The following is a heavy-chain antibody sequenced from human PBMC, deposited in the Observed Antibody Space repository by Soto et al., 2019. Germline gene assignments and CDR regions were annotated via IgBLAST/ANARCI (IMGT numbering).Heavy chain of an antibody. CDR2: INPDGTLK. V-gene: IGHV3-7*03. Sequence: EVQLVESGGGLVQPGGSLRLSCAASGFALSGYWMTWVRQAPGKGLEWVASINPDGTLKYYVDSGKGRFTISRDNADNSLFLQMISLRVEDTAVYYCARWESGDWYLGIWGQGTLVTVSS. CDR1: GFALSGYW. CDR3: ARWESGDWYLGI. D-gene: IGHD2-21*02. J-gene: IGHJ4*02.